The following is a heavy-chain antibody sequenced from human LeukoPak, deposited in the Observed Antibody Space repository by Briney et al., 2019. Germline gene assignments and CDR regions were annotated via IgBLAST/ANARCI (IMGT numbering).Heavy chain of an antibody. V-gene: IGHV3-30*03. D-gene: IGHD1-26*01. CDR2: ISYDGCNK. CDR1: GFTFSSYS. J-gene: IGHJ4*02. CDR3: ARAGEGSDY. Sequence: GGSLRLSCAASGFTFSSYSMNWVRQAPGKGLEWVAVISYDGCNKYYADSVKGRFTISRDNSKNTLYLQMNSLRAEDTAVYYCARAGEGSDYWGQGTLVTVSS.